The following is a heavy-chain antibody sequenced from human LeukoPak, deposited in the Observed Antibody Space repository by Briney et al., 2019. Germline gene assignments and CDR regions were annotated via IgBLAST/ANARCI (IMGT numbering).Heavy chain of an antibody. Sequence: GESLRLSCAASGFTFSSYGMHWVRQAPGKGLEWVAFIRTDGSNKYYADSVKGRFTITRDNSKNAQYLQMNSLRAEDTAVYYCAKDFYYDYVWGSYRLTDYWGQGTLVTVSS. CDR1: GFTFSSYG. CDR3: AKDFYYDYVWGSYRLTDY. CDR2: IRTDGSNK. V-gene: IGHV3-30*02. J-gene: IGHJ4*02. D-gene: IGHD3-16*02.